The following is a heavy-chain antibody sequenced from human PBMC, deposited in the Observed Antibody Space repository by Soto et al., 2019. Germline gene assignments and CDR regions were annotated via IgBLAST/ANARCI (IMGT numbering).Heavy chain of an antibody. J-gene: IGHJ3*02. CDR1: GYTFTSYG. D-gene: IGHD3-22*01. CDR3: AGDGGIVVVITTDAFDI. Sequence: QVQLVQSGAEVKKPGASVKVSCKASGYTFTSYGISWVRQAPGQGLEWMGWISAYNGNTNYAQKLQGRVTMTTDTSTRTGYMEVRSLRSDGTAGYFWAGDGGIVVVITTDAFDIWGQETMVTVSS. CDR2: ISAYNGNT. V-gene: IGHV1-18*01.